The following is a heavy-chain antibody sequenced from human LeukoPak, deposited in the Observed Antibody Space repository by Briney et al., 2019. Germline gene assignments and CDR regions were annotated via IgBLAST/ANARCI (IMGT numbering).Heavy chain of an antibody. CDR3: TRASVSMVRGVIEPYFDY. D-gene: IGHD3-10*01. J-gene: IGHJ4*02. Sequence: PGGSLRLSCTASGFTFGDYAMSWFRQAPGKGLEWVGFIRSKAYGGTTEYAASVKGRFTISRDDSKSIANLQMNSLKTEDTAVYYCTRASVSMVRGVIEPYFDYWGQGTLVTVSS. CDR2: IRSKAYGGTT. CDR1: GFTFGDYA. V-gene: IGHV3-49*03.